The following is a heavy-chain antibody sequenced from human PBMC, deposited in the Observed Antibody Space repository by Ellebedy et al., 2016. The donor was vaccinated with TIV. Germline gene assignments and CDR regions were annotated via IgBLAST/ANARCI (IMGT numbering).Heavy chain of an antibody. J-gene: IGHJ4*02. V-gene: IGHV3-74*01. D-gene: IGHD2-2*01. Sequence: GGSLRLSCAASGFTFTNYWMHWVRQGPGKGLVWVSRVDGDGTGTSYADSVRGRFTITRDNAKNTVSLQMNSLRPEDTAVYYCATGTSPDYWGQGTLVTVSS. CDR2: VDGDGTGT. CDR1: GFTFTNYW. CDR3: ATGTSPDY.